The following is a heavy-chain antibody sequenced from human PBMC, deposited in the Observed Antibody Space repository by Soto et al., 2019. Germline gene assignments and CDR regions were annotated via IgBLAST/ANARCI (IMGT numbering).Heavy chain of an antibody. CDR2: IWYDGSNK. CDR3: ARDRGTEGIAAAGH. V-gene: IGHV3-33*01. CDR1: GFTFSSYG. D-gene: IGHD6-13*01. J-gene: IGHJ4*02. Sequence: GGSLRLSCAASGFTFSSYGMHWVRQAPGKGLEWVAVIWYDGSNKYYADSVKGRFTISRDNSKNTLYLQMNSLRAEDTAVYYCARDRGTEGIAAAGHWGQGTLVTVSS.